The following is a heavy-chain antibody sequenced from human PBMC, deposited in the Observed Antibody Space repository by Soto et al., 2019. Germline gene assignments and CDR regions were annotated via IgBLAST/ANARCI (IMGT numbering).Heavy chain of an antibody. J-gene: IGHJ5*02. D-gene: IGHD2-8*01. CDR2: IDSSGST. V-gene: IGHV4-39*02. CDR1: GGSISSSSHY. Sequence: SETLSLTCTVSGGSISSSSHYWGWIRQPPGKGLEWIGIIDSSGSTYSNPSLKSRATMSVDTSKNHFSLKLSSVTAADTAVYYCAKTSIGVHMNWFDPWGQGTLVTVSS. CDR3: AKTSIGVHMNWFDP.